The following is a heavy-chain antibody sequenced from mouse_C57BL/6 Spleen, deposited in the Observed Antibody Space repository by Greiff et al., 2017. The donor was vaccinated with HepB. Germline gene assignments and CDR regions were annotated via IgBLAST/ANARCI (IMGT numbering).Heavy chain of an antibody. Sequence: EVKVVESGGDLVKPGGSLKLSCAASGFTFSSYGMSWVRQTPDKRLEWVATISSGGRYTYYPDSVKGRFTISRDNAKNTLYLQMSSLKSEDTAMYYCARLDGDYAMDYWGQGTSVTVSS. V-gene: IGHV5-6*01. J-gene: IGHJ4*01. D-gene: IGHD1-2*01. CDR1: GFTFSSYG. CDR2: ISSGGRYT. CDR3: ARLDGDYAMDY.